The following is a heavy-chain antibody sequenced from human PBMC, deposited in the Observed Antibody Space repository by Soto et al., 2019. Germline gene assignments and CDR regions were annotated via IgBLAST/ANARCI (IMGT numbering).Heavy chain of an antibody. V-gene: IGHV1-2*07. Sequence: APVKIFCKASAYILPGHYVNWVQQAHGQGLEWMGWINPNGGGTSYAHKCRGRVTVTRDTCINSNMELSGLISDDKAVYFGAGGTGATGQKLESWRQGPMV. CDR2: INPNGGGT. D-gene: IGHD1-7*01. CDR3: AGGTGATGQKLES. CDR1: AYILPGHY. J-gene: IGHJ4*02.